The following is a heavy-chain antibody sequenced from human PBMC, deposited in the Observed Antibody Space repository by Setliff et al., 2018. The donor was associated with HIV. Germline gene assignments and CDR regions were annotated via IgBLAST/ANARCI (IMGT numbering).Heavy chain of an antibody. V-gene: IGHV7-4-1*02. CDR2: INTKTGTP. CDR3: ARDLLGDPDAFDI. Sequence: GASVKVSCKASGYTFTSYAINWVRQAPGQGLECMGWINTKTGTPRYAQAFRGRFVISSDTSVTTSYLQINGLKAEDTAVYYCARDLLGDPDAFDIWGQGTQVTVSS. CDR1: GYTFTSYA. J-gene: IGHJ3*02. D-gene: IGHD3-16*01.